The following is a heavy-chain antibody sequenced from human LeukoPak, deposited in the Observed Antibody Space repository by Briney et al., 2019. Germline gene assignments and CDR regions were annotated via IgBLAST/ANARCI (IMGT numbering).Heavy chain of an antibody. J-gene: IGHJ3*02. CDR1: GFTFSDYE. Sequence: GGSLRLSCGGSGFTFSDYEMNWVRQTPGKGLEWVSYISSSGSLYYADSVTGRFTISRDNAKNSLYLHMNSLRAEDTAVYYCGINPDYGDYIDAFHIWGQGTMVTVSS. D-gene: IGHD4-17*01. CDR3: GINPDYGDYIDAFHI. V-gene: IGHV3-48*03. CDR2: ISSSGSL.